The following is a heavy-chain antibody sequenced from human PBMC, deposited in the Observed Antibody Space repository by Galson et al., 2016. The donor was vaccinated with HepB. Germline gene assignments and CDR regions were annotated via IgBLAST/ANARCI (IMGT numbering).Heavy chain of an antibody. CDR2: IRQDGGQK. D-gene: IGHD3-16*01. J-gene: IGHJ4*02. V-gene: IGHV3-7*01. CDR1: GFTFSNYW. CDR3: AREGSGGFDH. Sequence: SLRLSCAASGFTFSNYWMSWVRQTPGKGLEWVANIRQDGGQKSYVDSVKGRFTISRDNAKESLYLQMSSLRVDDPAVYYCAREGSGGFDHWGQGTLVTVSS.